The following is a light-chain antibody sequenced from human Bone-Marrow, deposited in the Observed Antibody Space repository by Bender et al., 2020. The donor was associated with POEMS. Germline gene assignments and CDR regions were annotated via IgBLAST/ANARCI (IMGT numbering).Light chain of an antibody. CDR2: DVT. CDR1: SSDIGSYNF. J-gene: IGLJ1*01. CDR3: SSYATNNNYV. V-gene: IGLV2-14*03. Sequence: QSALTQPDSVSGSPGQSITISCTGSSSDIGSYNFFSWYRQYPGKAPNVIIYDVTNRPSGISNRFSGSKSGNTASLTISGLQAEDEADYYCSSYATNNNYVFGTGTDVTVL.